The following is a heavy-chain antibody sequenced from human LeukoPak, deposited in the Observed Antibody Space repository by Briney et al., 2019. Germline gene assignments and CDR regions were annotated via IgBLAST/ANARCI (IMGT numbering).Heavy chain of an antibody. CDR2: IYHSGST. D-gene: IGHD3-22*01. J-gene: IGHJ3*02. CDR3: ARVGDSSGNDAFDI. V-gene: IGHV4-4*02. CDR1: GGSISSSNW. Sequence: SETLSLTCAVSGGSISSSNWWSWVRQPPGKGLEWIGEIYHSGSTNYNPSLKSRVTISVDTSKNQFSLKLSSVTAADTAVYYCARVGDSSGNDAFDIWGQGTMVTVSS.